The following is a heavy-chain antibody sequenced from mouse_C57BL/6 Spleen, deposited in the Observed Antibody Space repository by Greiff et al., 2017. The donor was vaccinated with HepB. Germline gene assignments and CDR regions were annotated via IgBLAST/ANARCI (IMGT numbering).Heavy chain of an antibody. J-gene: IGHJ4*01. CDR3: ARTLYDQGAMDY. Sequence: VQRVESGPGLVQPSQSLSITCTVSGFSLTSYGVHWVRQSPGKGLEWLGVIWSGGSTDYNAAFISRLSISKDNSKSQVFFKMNSLQDDDTAIYYCARTLYDQGAMDYWGQGTSVTVSS. CDR1: GFSLTSYG. D-gene: IGHD2-3*01. V-gene: IGHV2-2*01. CDR2: IWSGGST.